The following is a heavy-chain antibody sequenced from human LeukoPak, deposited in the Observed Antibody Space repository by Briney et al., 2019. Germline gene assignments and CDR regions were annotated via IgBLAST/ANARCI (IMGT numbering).Heavy chain of an antibody. CDR2: INHSGST. CDR1: GGSFSGYY. V-gene: IGHV4-34*01. J-gene: IGHJ4*02. CDR3: ARGEFDY. Sequence: SETLSLTCAVYGGSFSGYYWSWIRQPPGKGLEWIGEINHSGSTNYNPSLKSRVTISVDTSRNQFSLKLSSVTAADTAVYYCARGEFDYWGQGTLVTVSS.